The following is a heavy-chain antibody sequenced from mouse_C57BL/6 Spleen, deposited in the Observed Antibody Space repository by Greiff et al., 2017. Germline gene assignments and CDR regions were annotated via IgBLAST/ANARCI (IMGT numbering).Heavy chain of an antibody. J-gene: IGHJ2*01. CDR2: IHPNSGST. Sequence: QVQLKQPGAELVKPGASVKLSCKASGYTFTSYWMHWVKQRPGQGLEWIGMIHPNSGSTNYNEKFKSKATLTVDKSSSTAYMQLSSLTSEDSAVYYCALYYSKPLDYWGQGTTLTVSS. D-gene: IGHD2-5*01. V-gene: IGHV1-64*01. CDR1: GYTFTSYW. CDR3: ALYYSKPLDY.